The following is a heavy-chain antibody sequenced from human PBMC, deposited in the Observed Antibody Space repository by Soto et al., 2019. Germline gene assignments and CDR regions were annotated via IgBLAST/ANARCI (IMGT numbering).Heavy chain of an antibody. V-gene: IGHV3-33*01. D-gene: IGHD3-9*01. J-gene: IGHJ6*02. CDR3: ARDMTDILTGYNYYYYGMDV. CDR2: IWYDGSNK. CDR1: GFTFSSYG. Sequence: PGGSLRLSCAASGFTFSSYGMHWVRQAPGKGLEWVAVIWYDGSNKYYADSVKGRFTISRDNSKNTLYLQMNSLRAEDTAVYYCARDMTDILTGYNYYYYGMDVWGQGTTVTVSS.